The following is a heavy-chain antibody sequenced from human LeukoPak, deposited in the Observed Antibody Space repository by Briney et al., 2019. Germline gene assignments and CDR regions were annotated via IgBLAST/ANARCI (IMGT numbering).Heavy chain of an antibody. J-gene: IGHJ6*02. CDR3: ARQAVVASYYYYGMDV. Sequence: ASVKVSCKASGYTFTSYGISWVRQAPGQGLEWMGWISAYNGNTNYAQKLQGRVTMTTDTSTSTAYMELRSLRSDDTAVYYCARQAVVASYYYYGMDVWGHGTTVTVSS. D-gene: IGHD2-15*01. CDR2: ISAYNGNT. CDR1: GYTFTSYG. V-gene: IGHV1-18*01.